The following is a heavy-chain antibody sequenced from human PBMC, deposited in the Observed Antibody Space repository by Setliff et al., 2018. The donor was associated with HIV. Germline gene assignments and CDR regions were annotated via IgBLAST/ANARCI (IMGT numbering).Heavy chain of an antibody. V-gene: IGHV4-34*01. Sequence: PSENLSLTCAVYGGSFSGYYWSWIRQPPGKGLEWSGEINHSGSTNYNPSLKSRVTISVDTSKNQFSLKLSSVTAADTAVYYCARDLHIVVVTAFHDAFDIWGQGTMVTVSS. D-gene: IGHD2-21*02. J-gene: IGHJ3*02. CDR1: GGSFSGYY. CDR3: ARDLHIVVVTAFHDAFDI. CDR2: INHSGST.